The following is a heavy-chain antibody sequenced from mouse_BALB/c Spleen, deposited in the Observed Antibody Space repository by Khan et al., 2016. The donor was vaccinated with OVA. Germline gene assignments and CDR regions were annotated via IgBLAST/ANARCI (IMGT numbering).Heavy chain of an antibody. CDR3: ARCYFGNYEFAY. J-gene: IGHJ3*01. V-gene: IGHV1S132*01. CDR2: IFPGTGTT. CDR1: GYTFTSYW. Sequence: QVRLQQSGTELVKPGASVKLSCKTSGYTFTSYWIQWVKQRPGQGLEWIGQIFPGTGTTYYNENFEGKATLTIDTSSTTAYMQLSSLTSEDSAVYFCARCYFGNYEFAYWGQGTLVTVSA. D-gene: IGHD2-1*01.